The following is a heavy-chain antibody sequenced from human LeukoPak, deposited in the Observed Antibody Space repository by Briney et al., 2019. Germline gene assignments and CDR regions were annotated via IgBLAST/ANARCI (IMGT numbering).Heavy chain of an antibody. Sequence: ASVKVSCKASGYTFTGYYMHWVRQAPGQGLEWMGWINPNSGGTNYAQKFQGRVTMTRDTSISTAYMELSRLRSDDTAVYYCARGWRREGYCSSTSCYQTYYYYYYMDVWGKGTTVTVSS. J-gene: IGHJ6*03. CDR1: GYTFTGYY. CDR3: ARGWRREGYCSSTSCYQTYYYYYYMDV. CDR2: INPNSGGT. D-gene: IGHD2-2*01. V-gene: IGHV1-2*02.